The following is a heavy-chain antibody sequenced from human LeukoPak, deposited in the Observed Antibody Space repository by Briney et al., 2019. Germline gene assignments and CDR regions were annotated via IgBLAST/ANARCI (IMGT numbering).Heavy chain of an antibody. Sequence: PSETLSLTCTVSGDPISSYSNYKWSWIRQPAGKGLEWIGRIYTSGSTNYNPSLKSRVTISVDKSKNQFSLKLSSVTAADTAVYYCARDYGSGTLDYWGQGTLVTVSS. CDR2: IYTSGST. V-gene: IGHV4-61*02. D-gene: IGHD3-10*01. CDR3: ARDYGSGTLDY. CDR1: GDPISSYSNYK. J-gene: IGHJ4*02.